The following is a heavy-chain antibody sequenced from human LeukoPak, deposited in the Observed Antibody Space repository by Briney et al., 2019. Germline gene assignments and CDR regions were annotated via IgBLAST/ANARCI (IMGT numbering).Heavy chain of an antibody. CDR1: GFTFSSYS. CDR3: ASLTDIEVGAVRY. J-gene: IGHJ1*01. CDR2: ISSSSNYI. D-gene: IGHD2-15*01. Sequence: PGGSLRLSCAASGFTFSSYSMNWVRQAPGKGLEWVSSISSSSNYIYYADSVKGRFTISRDNAKNSLYLQMNSLRAEDTAVYYCASLTDIEVGAVRYWGQGTLDPVSS. V-gene: IGHV3-21*01.